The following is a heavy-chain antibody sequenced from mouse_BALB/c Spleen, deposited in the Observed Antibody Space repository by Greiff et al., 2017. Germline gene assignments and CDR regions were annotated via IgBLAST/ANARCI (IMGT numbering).Heavy chain of an antibody. CDR1: GYTFTSYT. J-gene: IGHJ3*01. CDR2: INPSSGYT. Sequence: QVHVKQSGAELARPGASVKMSCKASGYTFTSYTMHWVKQRPGQGLEWIGYINPSSGYTNYNQKFKDKATLTADKSSSTAYMQLSSLTSEDSAVYYCARSTMISPFAYWGQGTLVTVSA. D-gene: IGHD2-4*01. CDR3: ARSTMISPFAY. V-gene: IGHV1-4*01.